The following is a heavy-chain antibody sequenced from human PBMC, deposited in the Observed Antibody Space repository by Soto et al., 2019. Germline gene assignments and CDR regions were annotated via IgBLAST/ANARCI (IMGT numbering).Heavy chain of an antibody. J-gene: IGHJ4*02. V-gene: IGHV1-18*01. CDR2: ISPYNGKT. CDR1: GYTFTEYG. CDR3: ARADYGDTKIYSFDH. D-gene: IGHD4-17*01. Sequence: ASVKVSCKTSGYTFTEYGISWFRQAPGQGLEWMGWISPYNGKTNYIQEFQDRVTITTDTSSTTVYMDLRTLKSDDTAIYFCARADYGDTKIYSFDHWGQGTLVTVSS.